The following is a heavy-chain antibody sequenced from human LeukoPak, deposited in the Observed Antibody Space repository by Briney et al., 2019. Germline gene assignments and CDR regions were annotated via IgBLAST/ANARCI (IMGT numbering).Heavy chain of an antibody. Sequence: GGSLRLSCAASGFSFNTYAMHWVRQAPGKGLEYVSAINYNGDSTYYANSVKARFIISRDNSKKTLFLQMGSLRAEDTAVYYCARDSGGDTYNDYFDSWGQGTLVTVSS. CDR2: INYNGDST. V-gene: IGHV3-64*01. CDR3: ARDSGGDTYNDYFDS. J-gene: IGHJ4*02. CDR1: GFSFNTYA. D-gene: IGHD5-24*01.